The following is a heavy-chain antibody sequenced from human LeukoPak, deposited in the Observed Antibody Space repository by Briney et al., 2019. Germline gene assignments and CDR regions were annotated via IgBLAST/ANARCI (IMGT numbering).Heavy chain of an antibody. V-gene: IGHV3-48*02. Sequence: GGSLRLSCAASGFTFSIYSMSWVRQAPGKGLEWLSYINSRSDIIYYGRSVKGRFTVSRDNGKDSLYLQMNSLRDEDTAVYYCVRLYCSSSNCFRGDGFDIWGQGTMVTVSS. CDR2: INSRSDII. CDR3: VRLYCSSSNCFRGDGFDI. D-gene: IGHD2-2*01. CDR1: GFTFSIYS. J-gene: IGHJ3*02.